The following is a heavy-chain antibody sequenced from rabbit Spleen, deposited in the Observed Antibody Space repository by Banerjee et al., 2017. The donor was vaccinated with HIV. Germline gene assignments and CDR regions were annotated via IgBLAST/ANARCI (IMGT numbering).Heavy chain of an antibody. J-gene: IGHJ4*01. V-gene: IGHV1S40*01. CDR3: ARDFARYVGYGYATL. Sequence: QSLEESGGGLVKPGASLTLTCTVSGFSFSDRDVMCWVRQAPGKGLEWIACIYAGSSGSTDYARWVNGRFTISSHNAQNTLYLQLNSLTAADTATYFCARDFARYVGYGYATLWGPGTLVTVS. CDR2: IYAGSSGST. CDR1: GFSFSDRDV. D-gene: IGHD6-1*01.